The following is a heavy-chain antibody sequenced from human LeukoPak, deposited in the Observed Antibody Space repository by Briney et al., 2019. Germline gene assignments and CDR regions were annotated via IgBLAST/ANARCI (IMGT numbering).Heavy chain of an antibody. D-gene: IGHD3-3*01. Sequence: PGRSLRLSGAASGFTFDDYAMHWVRRAPGKGLEWVSGISWNSGSIGYADSVKGRFTISRDNAKNSLYLQMNSLRAEDMALYYCARANDFWSGRLDYWGQGTLVTVSS. CDR1: GFTFDDYA. V-gene: IGHV3-9*03. CDR2: ISWNSGSI. CDR3: ARANDFWSGRLDY. J-gene: IGHJ4*02.